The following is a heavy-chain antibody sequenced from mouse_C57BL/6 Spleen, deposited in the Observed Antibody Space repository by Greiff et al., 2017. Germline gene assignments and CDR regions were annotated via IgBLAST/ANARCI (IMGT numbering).Heavy chain of an antibody. CDR1: GYTFTTYP. CDR3: ARGSLMSYWYFDV. D-gene: IGHD1-1*02. J-gene: IGHJ1*03. Sequence: VKLMESGAELVKPGASVKMSCKASGYTFTTYPIEWMKQNHGKSLEWIGNFHPYNDDTKYNEKFKGKATLTVEKSSSTVYLELSRLTSDDSAVYYCARGSLMSYWYFDVWGTGTTVTVSS. CDR2: FHPYNDDT. V-gene: IGHV1-47*01.